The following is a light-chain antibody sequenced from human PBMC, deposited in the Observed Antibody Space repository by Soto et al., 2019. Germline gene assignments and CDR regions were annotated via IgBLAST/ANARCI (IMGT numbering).Light chain of an antibody. Sequence: DIQITQSPSSLSASVGDRVTITCQASQDVSNYLNWYQQKLGKAPKLLIYDASNLEPGVPSRFSGSGSGTYFSFTISSLQPEDFATYYCQQYSNLITFGQGTRLEIK. CDR1: QDVSNY. CDR3: QQYSNLIT. J-gene: IGKJ5*01. V-gene: IGKV1-33*01. CDR2: DAS.